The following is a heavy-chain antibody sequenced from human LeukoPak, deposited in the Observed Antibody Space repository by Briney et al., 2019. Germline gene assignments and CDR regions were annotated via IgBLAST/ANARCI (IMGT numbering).Heavy chain of an antibody. J-gene: IGHJ4*02. Sequence: PSETLSLTCGVSGGSFSGSYWGWIRQPPGKGLEWIGEINLSGSTNYDSSLTSRVTISLDTSKNQFSLNLRSVTTADTAVYYCARVSISLFGVVTAHFDSWGQGTLVAVSS. D-gene: IGHD3-3*01. V-gene: IGHV4-34*01. CDR2: INLSGST. CDR3: ARVSISLFGVVTAHFDS. CDR1: GGSFSGSY.